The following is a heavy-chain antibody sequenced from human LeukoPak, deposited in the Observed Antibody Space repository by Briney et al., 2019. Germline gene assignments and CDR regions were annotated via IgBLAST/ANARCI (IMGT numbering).Heavy chain of an antibody. D-gene: IGHD3-22*01. V-gene: IGHV1-2*02. J-gene: IGHJ4*02. CDR3: ARPQKYYSTSGYYLVS. CDR1: GYIFTVYY. CDR2: INPNSGGT. Sequence: ASVTVSFTASGYIFTVYYIYWVRQAPGQGLGWMGWINPNSGGTDSEQKFQGRVAMTRDTSLSTAYMELTRLTSDDTAVYYCARPQKYYSTSGYYLVSWGQGTLVTVSS.